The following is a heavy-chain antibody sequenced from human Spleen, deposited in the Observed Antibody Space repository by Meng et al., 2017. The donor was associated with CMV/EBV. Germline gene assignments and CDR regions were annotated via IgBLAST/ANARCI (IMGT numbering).Heavy chain of an antibody. CDR1: GYSFTSYW. Sequence: GESLKISCKGSGYSFTSYWIGWVRQMPGKGLEWMGIIYPGDSDTRYSPSFQGQVTILADKSISTAYLQWSSLKASDTAMYYCASRYCSSTSCLDYWGQGTLVTVSS. J-gene: IGHJ4*02. CDR2: IYPGDSDT. D-gene: IGHD2-2*01. V-gene: IGHV5-51*01. CDR3: ASRYCSSTSCLDY.